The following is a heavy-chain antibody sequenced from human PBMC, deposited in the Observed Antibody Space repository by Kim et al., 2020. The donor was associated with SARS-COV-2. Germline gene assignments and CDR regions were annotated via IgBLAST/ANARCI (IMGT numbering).Heavy chain of an antibody. CDR3: ARDHIITMVRGVISTHYYYYGMDV. J-gene: IGHJ6*02. CDR2: ISSNGGST. Sequence: GSLRLSCAASGFTFSSYAMHWVRQAPGKGLEYVSAISSNGGSTYYANSVKGRFTISRDNSKNTLYLQMGSLRAEDMAVYYCARDHIITMVRGVISTHYYYYGMDVWGQGTTVTVSS. V-gene: IGHV3-64*01. CDR1: GFTFSSYA. D-gene: IGHD3-10*01.